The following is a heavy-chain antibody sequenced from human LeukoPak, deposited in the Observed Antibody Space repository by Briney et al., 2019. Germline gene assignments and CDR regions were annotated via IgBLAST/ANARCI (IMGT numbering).Heavy chain of an antibody. D-gene: IGHD4-17*01. Sequence: GWSLRLSCAASRFTFSNYGMHWVRQAPGKGLEWVAVIWYDGSNKYYADFVKGRFTISRDNSKNTLYLQMNSLRAEDTAVYYCARDRYGDHDYYYGMDVWGQGTTVTVSS. CDR3: ARDRYGDHDYYYGMDV. CDR2: IWYDGSNK. J-gene: IGHJ6*02. CDR1: RFTFSNYG. V-gene: IGHV3-33*01.